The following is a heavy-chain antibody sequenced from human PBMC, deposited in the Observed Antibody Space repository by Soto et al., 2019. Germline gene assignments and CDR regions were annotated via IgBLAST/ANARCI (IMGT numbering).Heavy chain of an antibody. Sequence: SQTLPLTCAISGDSVSGNSAAWKWIRQSPSRGLEWLGRTYYRSRWYNDYAVSVKSRITVTPDTSKNQFSLHLNSVTPEDTAVYYCARDFPYYLRPASSPDFWGPGALVTVS. D-gene: IGHD3-16*01. CDR2: TYYRSRWYN. J-gene: IGHJ4*02. CDR1: GDSVSGNSAA. V-gene: IGHV6-1*01. CDR3: ARDFPYYLRPASSPDF.